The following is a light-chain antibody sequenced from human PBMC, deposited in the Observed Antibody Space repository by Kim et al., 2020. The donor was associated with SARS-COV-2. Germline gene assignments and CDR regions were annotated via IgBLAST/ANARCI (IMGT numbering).Light chain of an antibody. J-gene: IGKJ4*01. CDR1: QGVPSNS. Sequence: LPPGKIPTHTCRARQGVPSNSFAWYQQQPGQTPRLLIYGASSRAPGIPDRFSGSGSGTDFSLTISRLEPEDFAVYYCQQYGSSPRFGGGTKVDIK. CDR3: QQYGSSPR. CDR2: GAS. V-gene: IGKV3-20*01.